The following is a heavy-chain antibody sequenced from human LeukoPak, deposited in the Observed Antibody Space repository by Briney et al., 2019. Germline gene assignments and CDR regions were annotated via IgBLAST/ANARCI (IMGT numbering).Heavy chain of an antibody. D-gene: IGHD1-26*01. Sequence: GASVKVSCKASGYTFTSYGISWVRQAPGQGLEWMGWISAYNGNTNYAQKLQGRVTMTTDTSTSTAYMELRSLRSDDTAVYYCARAARIVGARNWFDPWGQGTLVTVSS. CDR3: ARAARIVGARNWFDP. CDR2: ISAYNGNT. J-gene: IGHJ5*02. CDR1: GYTFTSYG. V-gene: IGHV1-18*01.